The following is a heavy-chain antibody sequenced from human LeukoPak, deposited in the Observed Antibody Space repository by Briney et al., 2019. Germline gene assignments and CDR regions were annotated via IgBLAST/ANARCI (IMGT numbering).Heavy chain of an antibody. CDR3: ARDGSGSYYNSYYYYMDV. CDR2: ISSSGSTI. J-gene: IGHJ6*03. CDR1: GFTFSSYE. D-gene: IGHD3-10*01. V-gene: IGHV3-48*03. Sequence: PGGSLRLSCAASGFTFSSYEMNWVRQAPGKGLEWVSYISSSGSTIYYADSVKGRFTISRDNAKNSLYLQMNSLRAEDTAVYYCARDGSGSYYNSYYYYMDVWGKGTTVTVSS.